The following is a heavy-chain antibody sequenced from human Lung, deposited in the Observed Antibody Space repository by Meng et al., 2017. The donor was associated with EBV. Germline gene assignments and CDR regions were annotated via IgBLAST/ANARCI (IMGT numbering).Heavy chain of an antibody. CDR3: ARGDGGNGSDY. Sequence: VYAGVEGKKPVPYVKVSPKASSYSFTPHGITWVRPAPGHGLEWMGVINPSGGSTNYAQKFQGRLTMTRDTSTSTVYMELSSLRSEDTAVYYRARGDGGNGSDYWGQGTLVTVSS. V-gene: IGHV1-46*01. J-gene: IGHJ4*02. D-gene: IGHD4-23*01. CDR1: SYSFTPHG. CDR2: INPSGGST.